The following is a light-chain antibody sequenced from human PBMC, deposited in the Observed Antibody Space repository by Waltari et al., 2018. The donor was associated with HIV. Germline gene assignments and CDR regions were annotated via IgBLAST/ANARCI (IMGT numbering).Light chain of an antibody. CDR1: ALPRKY. Sequence: SYELTQPPSVSVSPGQTAKITCSGDALPRKYAYWYQQESGQAPKLFIYEDNKRHSEIPEVFSGSSSGTVATLTISGAQAEDEADYYCFSPDSSGDHYVFGTGTRVTVL. CDR3: FSPDSSGDHYV. J-gene: IGLJ1*01. V-gene: IGLV3-10*01. CDR2: EDN.